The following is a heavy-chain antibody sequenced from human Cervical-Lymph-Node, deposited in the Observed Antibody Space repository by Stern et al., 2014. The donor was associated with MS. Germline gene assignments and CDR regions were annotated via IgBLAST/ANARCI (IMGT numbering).Heavy chain of an antibody. Sequence: QVQLQESGPGLVRPSETLSLTCAVSGDSISSNNWWSWVRPSPEKGLEWIGEIHHRGTTNYAPLLTSRITISLDKTQNHLSLNLNPVTAADTAVYHCARVSLSDYDYFDPWGQGTLVTVSS. J-gene: IGHJ5*02. CDR2: IHHRGTT. D-gene: IGHD5-12*01. V-gene: IGHV4-4*02. CDR1: GDSISSNNW. CDR3: ARVSLSDYDYFDP.